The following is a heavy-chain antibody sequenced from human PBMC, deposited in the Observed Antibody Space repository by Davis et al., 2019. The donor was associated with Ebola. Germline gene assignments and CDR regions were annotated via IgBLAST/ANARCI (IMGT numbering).Heavy chain of an antibody. CDR1: GFTFSSYA. Sequence: GESLKISCAASGFTFSSYAMSWVRQAPGKGLEWVSAISGSGGSTYYAASVKGRFTISRDNSKNTLYLQMNSLRAEDTAVYYCAKAAGNGYKFGFYYFDYWGQGTLVTVSS. D-gene: IGHD5-24*01. CDR2: ISGSGGST. V-gene: IGHV3-23*01. J-gene: IGHJ4*02. CDR3: AKAAGNGYKFGFYYFDY.